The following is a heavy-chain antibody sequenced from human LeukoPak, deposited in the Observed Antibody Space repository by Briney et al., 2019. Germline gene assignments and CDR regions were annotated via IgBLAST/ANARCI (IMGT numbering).Heavy chain of an antibody. D-gene: IGHD5-12*01. CDR3: ARVWLRQIFDY. CDR1: GGTFSSYA. CDR2: IIPILGIA. V-gene: IGHV1-69*04. Sequence: GASVKVSCKASGGTFSSYAISWVRQAPRQGLEWMGRIIPILGIANYAQKFQGRVTITADKSTSTAYMELSSLRSDDTAVYYCARVWLRQIFDYWGQGTLVTVSS. J-gene: IGHJ4*02.